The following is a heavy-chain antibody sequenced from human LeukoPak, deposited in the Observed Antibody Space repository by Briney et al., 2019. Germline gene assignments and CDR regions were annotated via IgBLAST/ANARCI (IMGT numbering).Heavy chain of an antibody. CDR3: ARSWRGIKYNGSYDWFDP. V-gene: IGHV4-39*01. CDR2: IYYSGST. Sequence: SETLSLICTVSGISISSRHYYWGWIRQSPGKGLEWIGNIYYSGSTYYNPSLKSRVTISVDTSKNQFSLKLSSVTAADTALYYCARSWRGIKYNGSYDWFDPWGQGTLVIVSS. J-gene: IGHJ5*02. D-gene: IGHD1-26*01. CDR1: GISISSRHYY.